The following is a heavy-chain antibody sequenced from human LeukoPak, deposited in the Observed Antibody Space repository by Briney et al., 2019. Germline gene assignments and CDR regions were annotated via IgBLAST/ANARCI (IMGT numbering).Heavy chain of an antibody. CDR1: GLTFSSYS. J-gene: IGHJ2*01. CDR2: ISSSSSYI. D-gene: IGHD3-10*01. Sequence: AGGSLRLSCAASGLTFSSYSMNWVRQAPGKGLEWVSSISSSSSYIYYADSVKGRFTISRDNAKNSLYLQMNSLRAEDTAVYYCARDFGVKWYFDLWGRGTLVTVSS. CDR3: ARDFGVKWYFDL. V-gene: IGHV3-21*01.